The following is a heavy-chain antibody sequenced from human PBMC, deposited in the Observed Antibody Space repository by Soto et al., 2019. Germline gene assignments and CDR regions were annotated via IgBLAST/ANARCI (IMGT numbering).Heavy chain of an antibody. D-gene: IGHD2-8*02. V-gene: IGHV3-23*01. CDR2: ILVGGST. J-gene: IGHJ3*02. CDR1: GFICSSYD. Sequence: GGSLRLSCAASGFICSSYDMSWVRQAPGKGLEWVSTILVGGSTHYEDSVKGRFTISRDRSKNTLYLQMNSLTAGDTAVYYCAKATATGGGAFDICGQGTMVTVSS. CDR3: AKATATGGGAFDI.